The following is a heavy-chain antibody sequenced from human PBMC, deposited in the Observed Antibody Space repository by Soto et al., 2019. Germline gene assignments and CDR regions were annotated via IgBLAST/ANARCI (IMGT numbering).Heavy chain of an antibody. CDR2: MHPNGGNT. J-gene: IGHJ4*02. D-gene: IGHD3-10*01. V-gene: IGHV1-8*01. CDR1: GYTFTSYA. Sequence: QVQLVQSGAEVKKPGASVKVSCKASGYTFTSYAINWVRQATGQGLEWMGWMHPNGGNTGYAQRFQGRGTMTRNTSISTAYMELSSLRAEDTAVYYCAREYYYGSADWGQGTLVTVSS. CDR3: AREYYYGSAD.